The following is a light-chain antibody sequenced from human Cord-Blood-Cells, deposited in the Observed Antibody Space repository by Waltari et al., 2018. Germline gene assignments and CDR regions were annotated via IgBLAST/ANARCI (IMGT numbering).Light chain of an antibody. CDR3: QQYNNWWT. CDR1: QSVSSN. J-gene: IGKJ1*01. V-gene: IGKV3-15*01. Sequence: EIVMTQSPATLSVSPGERATLSCRASQSVSSNLAWYQQKPGQAPRPLIYGASTRATGIPARFSGSGSWTEFTLTISSLQSEDFAVYYCQQYNNWWTFGQGTKVEIK. CDR2: GAS.